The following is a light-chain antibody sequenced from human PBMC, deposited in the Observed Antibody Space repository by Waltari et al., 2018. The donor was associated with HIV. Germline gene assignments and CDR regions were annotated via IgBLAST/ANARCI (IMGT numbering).Light chain of an antibody. J-gene: IGLJ2*01. CDR3: AAWDDSLNGVV. V-gene: IGLV1-44*01. CDR2: SNN. Sequence: QSVLTQPPSASGTPGQPVTISCSGSRSNVGTNTVNWYQQLPGTAPKLLIYSNNQRPSGVPDRFSGSKSGTSASLAISGLQSGDEADYYCAAWDDSLNGVVFGGGTKLTGL. CDR1: RSNVGTNT.